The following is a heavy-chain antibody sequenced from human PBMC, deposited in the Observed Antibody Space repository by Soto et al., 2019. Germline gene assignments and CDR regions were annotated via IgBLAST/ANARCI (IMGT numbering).Heavy chain of an antibody. V-gene: IGHV4-39*01. CDR1: GGSISSSSYY. CDR2: IYYSGST. J-gene: IGHJ4*02. CDR3: ASLEKGICGY. Sequence: ETLSLTCTVSGGSISSSSYYWGWIRQPPGKGLEWIGSIYYSGSTSYNPSLKSRVTISVDTSKNQFSLKLSSVTAADTAVYYCASLEKGICGYWGQGTLVTVSS.